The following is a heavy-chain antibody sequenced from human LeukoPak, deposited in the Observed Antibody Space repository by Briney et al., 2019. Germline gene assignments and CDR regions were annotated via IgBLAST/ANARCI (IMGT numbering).Heavy chain of an antibody. D-gene: IGHD3-22*01. CDR3: AKVGYDSSGYYYFDY. CDR1: GFTFDSYA. Sequence: GGSLRLSCAASGFTFDSYAMSWVRQAPGKGLEWVSAIGGSGGSTYYADSVKGRFTISRDNSKNTLYLQMNSLRAEDTAVYYCAKVGYDSSGYYYFDYWGQGTLVTVSS. J-gene: IGHJ4*02. V-gene: IGHV3-23*01. CDR2: IGGSGGST.